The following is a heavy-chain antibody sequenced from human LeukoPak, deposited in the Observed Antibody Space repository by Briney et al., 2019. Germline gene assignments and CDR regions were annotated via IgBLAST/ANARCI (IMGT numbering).Heavy chain of an antibody. V-gene: IGHV4-59*01. J-gene: IGHJ3*02. D-gene: IGHD1-26*01. CDR2: IYYSGST. CDR1: GGSISSYY. Sequence: PSETLSLTCTVSGGSISSYYWSWLRQPPGKGLEWIGYIYYSGSTNYNPSLKSRVTISVDTSKNQFSLKLSSVTAADTAVYYCARVGGSYYRAFDIWGQGTMVTVSS. CDR3: ARVGGSYYRAFDI.